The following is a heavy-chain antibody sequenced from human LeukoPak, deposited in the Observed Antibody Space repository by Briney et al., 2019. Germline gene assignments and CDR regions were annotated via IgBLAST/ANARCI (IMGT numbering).Heavy chain of an antibody. V-gene: IGHV1-18*01. J-gene: IGHJ6*02. CDR3: ARVLPLWFGESNYYYGMDV. CDR1: GYTFFSYG. CDR2: ISVYNGNK. Sequence: ASVKVSCKATGYTFFSYGISWVRRAPGQGLAGMGWISVYNGNKNYAQKVQDRVTMTTDTATSTAYMELRSLRSDDTSVYYCARVLPLWFGESNYYYGMDVWGQGTTVTVSS. D-gene: IGHD3-10*01.